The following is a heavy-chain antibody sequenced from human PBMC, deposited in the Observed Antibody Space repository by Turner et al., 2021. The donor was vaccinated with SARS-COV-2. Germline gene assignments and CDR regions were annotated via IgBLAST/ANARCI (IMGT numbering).Heavy chain of an antibody. CDR1: GFTFSSYG. V-gene: IGHV3-30*18. CDR3: AKVSPNRGLRPYYYYYGMDV. CDR2: ISYDGSNK. Sequence: QVQLVESGGGVVQPGRSLRLSCAASGFTFSSYGMHWVRQAPGKGLEWVAVISYDGSNKYYADSFKGRFTISRDNSKNTLYLQMNSLRAEDTAVYYCAKVSPNRGLRPYYYYYGMDVWGQGTTVTVSS. J-gene: IGHJ6*02. D-gene: IGHD5-12*01.